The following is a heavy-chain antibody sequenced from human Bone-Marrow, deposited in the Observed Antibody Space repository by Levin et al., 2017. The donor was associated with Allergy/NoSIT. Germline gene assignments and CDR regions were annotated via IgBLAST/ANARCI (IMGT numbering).Heavy chain of an antibody. CDR3: ARAPPDNWNDLDY. V-gene: IGHV3-74*01. Sequence: GASVKVSCAASGFTFSSYWMHWVRQAPGKGLVWVSRISSDGSTTTYADSVKGRFTISRNNAKNTLYLQMNSLRAEDTALYYCARAPPDNWNDLDYWGQGTLVTVSS. J-gene: IGHJ4*02. CDR2: ISSDGSTT. CDR1: GFTFSSYW. D-gene: IGHD1-1*01.